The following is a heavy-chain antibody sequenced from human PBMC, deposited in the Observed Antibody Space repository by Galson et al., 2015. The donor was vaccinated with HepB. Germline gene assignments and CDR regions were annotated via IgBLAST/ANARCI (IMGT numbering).Heavy chain of an antibody. CDR2: ISSNGGST. CDR3: VKEAYDQLLSGY. Sequence: SLRLSCAASGFTFSSYAMHWVRQAPGKGLEYVSAISSNGGSTYYADSVKGRFTISRDNSKNTLYLQMSSLRAEDTAVYYCVKEAYDQLLSGYWGQGTLVTVSS. J-gene: IGHJ4*02. CDR1: GFTFSSYA. D-gene: IGHD2-2*01. V-gene: IGHV3-64D*06.